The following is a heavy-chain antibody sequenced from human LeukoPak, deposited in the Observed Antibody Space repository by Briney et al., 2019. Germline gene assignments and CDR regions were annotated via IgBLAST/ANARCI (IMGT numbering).Heavy chain of an antibody. J-gene: IGHJ4*02. D-gene: IGHD3-16*02. CDR3: GKGRLGELSL. CDR1: GFTFDDYA. CDR2: ISGDGGST. Sequence: GGSLRLSCAASGFTFDDYAMHWVRQAPGEGLEWVSLISGDGGSTYYVDSVKGRFTISRDNSKNSLYLQMNSLRTEDTALYYCGKGRLGELSLWGQGTLVTVSS. V-gene: IGHV3-43*02.